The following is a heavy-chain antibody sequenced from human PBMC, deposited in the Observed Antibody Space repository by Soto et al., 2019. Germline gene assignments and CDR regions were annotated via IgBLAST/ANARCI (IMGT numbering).Heavy chain of an antibody. CDR1: GYSFTSNA. Sequence: RSSVKGSSKASGYSFTSNAMHSVRQAPGQRPERMGWINAGNGNTKYSQKFQGRVTITRDTSASTAYMELSSLRSEDTAVYYCAREGSGIAAAATSYYYYYYGMDVWGQGTTVTASS. CDR3: AREGSGIAAAATSYYYYYYGMDV. V-gene: IGHV1-3*01. D-gene: IGHD6-13*01. J-gene: IGHJ6*02. CDR2: INAGNGNT.